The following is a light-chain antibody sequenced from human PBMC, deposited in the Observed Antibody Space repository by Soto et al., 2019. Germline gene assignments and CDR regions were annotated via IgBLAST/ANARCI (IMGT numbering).Light chain of an antibody. Sequence: EIVLTQSPGTLSLSPGERATLSCRASQSVSSSYFAWYQQKPGQAPRLLIYDASTRATGIPDRFSGSGSGTDFTLTISRLEPEDFAVYYCQQYGSSRLTFGGGTKVEIK. CDR3: QQYGSSRLT. J-gene: IGKJ4*01. V-gene: IGKV3-20*01. CDR1: QSVSSSY. CDR2: DAS.